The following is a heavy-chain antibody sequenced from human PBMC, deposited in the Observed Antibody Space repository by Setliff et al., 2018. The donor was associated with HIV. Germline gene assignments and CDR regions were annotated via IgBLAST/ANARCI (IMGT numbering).Heavy chain of an antibody. CDR2: IYSSGTK. CDR1: GVTSGDYY. D-gene: IGHD4-17*01. Sequence: PSETLSLTCTFSGVTSGDYYWTWIRQHPVKGLEWIGYIYSSGTKYYNPSLKSRLAISLDTSKNQFSLNLKSVTAADAAVYYCAREGYGDKRERYFYYMDVWGKGTTVTVSS. CDR3: AREGYGDKRERYFYYMDV. V-gene: IGHV4-31*03. J-gene: IGHJ6*03.